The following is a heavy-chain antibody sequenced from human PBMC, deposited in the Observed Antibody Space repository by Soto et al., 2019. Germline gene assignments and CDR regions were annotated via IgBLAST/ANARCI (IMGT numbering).Heavy chain of an antibody. Sequence: QVQLVQSGAEVMQPGASVKVSCKASGYTFTSYYIQWVRQAPGQGLEWMGIINPSGGSTNYAQKFQGRVTMTREKSTSTVYMELGSLRSEDTAIYYCSRGYPPRDQLGNLPGAFWGQGTLVTVSS. CDR1: GYTFTSYY. D-gene: IGHD1-1*01. J-gene: IGHJ4*02. V-gene: IGHV1-46*03. CDR3: SRGYPPRDQLGNLPGAF. CDR2: INPSGGST.